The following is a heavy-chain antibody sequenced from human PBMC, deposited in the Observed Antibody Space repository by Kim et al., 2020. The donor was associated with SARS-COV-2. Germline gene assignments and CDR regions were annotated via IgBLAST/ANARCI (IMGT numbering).Heavy chain of an antibody. Sequence: GGSLRLSCGAAGFTFSDHGMTWVRQAPGKGLEWVSSVCGGDRGTYYADSVKGRFTISRDNSKNTLYLQMNSLRAEDTARYYCAKTRSGSFGGQIDFWGQGTLVTVSS. V-gene: IGHV3-23*01. CDR3: AKTRSGSFGGQIDF. J-gene: IGHJ4*02. CDR1: GFTFSDHG. CDR2: VCGGDRGT. D-gene: IGHD3-10*01.